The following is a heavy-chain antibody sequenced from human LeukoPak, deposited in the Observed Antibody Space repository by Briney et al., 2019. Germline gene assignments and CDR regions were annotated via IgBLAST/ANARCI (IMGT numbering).Heavy chain of an antibody. D-gene: IGHD6-13*01. CDR3: ARDREARIAAAGTFDY. CDR1: GFTFSSYS. Sequence: GGSLRLSCAASGFTFSSYSMNWVRQAPGKGLEWVSSISSSSSYIYYADSVKGRFTISRDNAKNSLYLQINSLRAEDTAVYYCARDREARIAAAGTFDYWGQGTLVTVSS. CDR2: ISSSSSYI. J-gene: IGHJ4*02. V-gene: IGHV3-21*01.